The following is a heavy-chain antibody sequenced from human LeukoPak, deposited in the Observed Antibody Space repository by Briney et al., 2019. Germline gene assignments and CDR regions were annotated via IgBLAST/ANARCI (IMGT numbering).Heavy chain of an antibody. Sequence: GGSLRLSCAASGFTFSSYVMHWVRQAPGKGLEWVAVISYDGSNKYYADSVKGRFTISRDNSKNTLYLQMNSLRAEDTAVYYCARVHSSWYGEAYYYYYYGMDVWGQGTTVTVSS. CDR1: GFTFSSYV. D-gene: IGHD6-13*01. CDR2: ISYDGSNK. J-gene: IGHJ6*02. CDR3: ARVHSSWYGEAYYYYYYGMDV. V-gene: IGHV3-30-3*01.